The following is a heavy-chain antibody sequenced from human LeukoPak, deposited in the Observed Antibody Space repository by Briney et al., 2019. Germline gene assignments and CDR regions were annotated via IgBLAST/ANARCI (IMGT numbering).Heavy chain of an antibody. CDR2: INPNSGNT. V-gene: IGHV1-8*03. CDR3: ARVSSGWYYHYYYMDV. D-gene: IGHD6-19*01. CDR1: GYTFTDYY. J-gene: IGHJ6*03. Sequence: ASVKVSCKASGYTFTDYYMHWVRQAPGQGLEWMGWINPNSGNTGYAQKFQGRVTITRNTSISTAYMELSSLRSEDTAVYYCARVSSGWYYHYYYMDVWGKGTTVTVSS.